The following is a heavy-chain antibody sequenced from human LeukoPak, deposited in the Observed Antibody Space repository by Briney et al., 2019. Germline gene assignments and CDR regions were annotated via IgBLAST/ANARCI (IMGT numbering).Heavy chain of an antibody. V-gene: IGHV4-59*08. CDR2: IYYSGST. D-gene: IGHD6-6*01. CDR1: SGSIRNYY. J-gene: IGHJ5*02. CDR3: ARHTVGYSSSSGDWFDP. Sequence: SDTLSLTCTVSSGSIRNYYGSCIRQPTGKGLVCLGYIYYSGSTNYNPSLKSRVTISIDTSKNQFSLKLSSVTAADTAVYYCARHTVGYSSSSGDWFDPWGQGTLVTVSS.